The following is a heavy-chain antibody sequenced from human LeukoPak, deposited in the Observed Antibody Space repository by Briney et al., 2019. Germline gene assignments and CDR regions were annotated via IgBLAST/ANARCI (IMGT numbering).Heavy chain of an antibody. J-gene: IGHJ4*02. CDR2: IYYSGST. CDR1: GGSISSSSYY. D-gene: IGHD3-16*01. CDR3: ARLLGAAFDY. Sequence: SETLSLTCTVPGGSISSSSYYWGWVRQPPGKGLEWIGSIYYSGSTYYNPSLKSRVTISVDTSKNQFSLKLSSVTAADTAVYYCARLLGAAFDYWGQGTLVTVSS. V-gene: IGHV4-39*01.